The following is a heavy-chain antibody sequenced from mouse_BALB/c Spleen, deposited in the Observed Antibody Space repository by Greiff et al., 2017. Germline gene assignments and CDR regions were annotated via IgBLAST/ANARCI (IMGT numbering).Heavy chain of an antibody. J-gene: IGHJ1*01. V-gene: IGHV7-1*02. CDR2: SRNKANDYTT. CDR1: GFTFSDFY. CDR3: ARGQLGGRYFDV. D-gene: IGHD3-1*01. Sequence: EVNLVESGGGLVQPGGSLRLSCATSGFTFSDFYMEWVRQPPGKRLEWIAASRNKANDYTTEYSASVKGRFIVSRDTSQSILYLQMNALRAEDTAIYYCARGQLGGRYFDVWGAGTTVTVSS.